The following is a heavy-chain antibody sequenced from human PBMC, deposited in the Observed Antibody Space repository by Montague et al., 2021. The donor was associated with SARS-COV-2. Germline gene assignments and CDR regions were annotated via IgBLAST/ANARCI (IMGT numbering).Heavy chain of an antibody. D-gene: IGHD3/OR15-3a*01. CDR2: ISYSGDT. CDR3: ARDSSWTPFDF. J-gene: IGHJ4*02. CDR1: GDSISSGGYY. Sequence: TLSLTCTVSGDSISSGGYYWSWIRQHPGKGLEWIGYISYSGDTXYTPSLKSRITMSVDTSNNQFSLKLRSVTAADTAVYYCARDSSWTPFDFWGQGTLVTVSS. V-gene: IGHV4-31*03.